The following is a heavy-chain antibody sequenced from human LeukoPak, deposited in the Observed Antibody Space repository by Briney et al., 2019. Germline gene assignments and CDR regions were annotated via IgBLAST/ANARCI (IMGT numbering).Heavy chain of an antibody. J-gene: IGHJ6*03. CDR1: GGSFGGYY. Sequence: PSETLSLTCAISGGSFGGYYWSYIRQPPGTGLEWIGEINHSGNTYYNPSLKSRVTISLDTSKYQFSLKLSSVTAADTAVYYCASGIGAPADYFYYYMDVWGKGTTVTVSS. D-gene: IGHD1-26*01. CDR2: INHSGNT. CDR3: ASGIGAPADYFYYYMDV. V-gene: IGHV4-34*01.